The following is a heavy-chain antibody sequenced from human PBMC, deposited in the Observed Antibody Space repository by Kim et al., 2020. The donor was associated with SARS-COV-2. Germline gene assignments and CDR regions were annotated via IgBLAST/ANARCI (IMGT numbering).Heavy chain of an antibody. D-gene: IGHD2-2*01. J-gene: IGHJ6*02. V-gene: IGHV1-3*01. CDR2: INAGNGNT. CDR1: GYTFTSYA. CDR3: ARGGYCSSTSCSRSGYYYYGMDV. Sequence: ASVKVSCKASGYTFTSYAMHWVRQAPGQRLEWMGWINAGNGNTKYSQKFQGRVTITRDTSASTAYMELSSLRSEDTAVYYCARGGYCSSTSCSRSGYYYYGMDVWGQGTTVTVSS.